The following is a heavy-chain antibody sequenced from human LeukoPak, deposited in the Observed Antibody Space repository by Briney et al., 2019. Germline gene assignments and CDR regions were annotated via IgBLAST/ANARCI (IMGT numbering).Heavy chain of an antibody. CDR1: GGFISSYY. J-gene: IGHJ4*02. V-gene: IGHV4-59*08. D-gene: IGHD1-1*01. Sequence: SETLSLTCTVSGGFISSYYWSWLRQPPGKGLEWIGYIYYTGSPNYNPSLKRRVTISLDTSREHFSLKLTSVTAADTAVYYCAGLETSGYLGYWGQGTLVTVSS. CDR2: IYYTGSP. CDR3: AGLETSGYLGY.